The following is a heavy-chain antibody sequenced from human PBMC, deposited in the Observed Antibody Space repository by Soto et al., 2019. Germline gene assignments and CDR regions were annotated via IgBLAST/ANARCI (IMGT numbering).Heavy chain of an antibody. V-gene: IGHV4-39*01. CDR1: GGSISSSSYY. CDR3: ACITMVRVDNGMDV. D-gene: IGHD3-10*01. Sequence: QLQLQESGPGLVKPSETLSLTCTVSGGSISSSSYYWGWIRQPPRKGLEWIGSLYYSGSTYYNPSLKSRVTIPVDTSKNQFALKLSSVTAADTAVYYCACITMVRVDNGMDVWGQGTTVTVSS. J-gene: IGHJ6*02. CDR2: LYYSGST.